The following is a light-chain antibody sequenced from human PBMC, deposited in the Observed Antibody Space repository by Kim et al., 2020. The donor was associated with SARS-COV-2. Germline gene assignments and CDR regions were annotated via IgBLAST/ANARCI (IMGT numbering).Light chain of an antibody. Sequence: SLPPGERATLSCRASQSVSSCLAWYQQKPGQAPRLLIYDASNMATGIPARFSGSGSGTDFTLTISSLEPEDFAVYYCQQRSNWPRTFGGGTKVEIK. CDR2: DAS. V-gene: IGKV3-11*01. CDR3: QQRSNWPRT. CDR1: QSVSSC. J-gene: IGKJ4*01.